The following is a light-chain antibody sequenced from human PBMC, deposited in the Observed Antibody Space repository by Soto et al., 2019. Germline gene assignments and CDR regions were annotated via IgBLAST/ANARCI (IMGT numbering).Light chain of an antibody. CDR2: DAS. J-gene: IGKJ4*01. Sequence: AIQLTQSPSSLSASVGDRVTITCRASQGISSALAWYQQKPGKAPKLLIYDASSLESGVPSRFSGSGSGTDITFTISSLQPEDFATYFCQRFNSYPLTFGGGTKVEIK. CDR1: QGISSA. V-gene: IGKV1-13*02. CDR3: QRFNSYPLT.